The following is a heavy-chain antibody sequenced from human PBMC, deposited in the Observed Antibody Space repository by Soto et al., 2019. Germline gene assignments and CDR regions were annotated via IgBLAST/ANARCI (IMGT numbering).Heavy chain of an antibody. Sequence: GGSLRLSCAASGFTFSSYGMHWVRQAPGKGLEWVAVIWYDGSNKYYADSVKGRFTISRDNSKNTLYLQMNSLRAEDTAVYYCARDPYVSGGGMDVWGQGTTVTVSS. CDR3: ARDPYVSGGGMDV. V-gene: IGHV3-33*01. CDR1: GFTFSSYG. D-gene: IGHD3-10*01. CDR2: IWYDGSNK. J-gene: IGHJ6*02.